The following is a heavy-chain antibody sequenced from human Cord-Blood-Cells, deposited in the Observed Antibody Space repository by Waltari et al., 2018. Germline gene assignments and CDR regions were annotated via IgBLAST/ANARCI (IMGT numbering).Heavy chain of an antibody. V-gene: IGHV1-2*04. Sequence: QVQLVQSGAEVKKPGASVKVSCKASGYTFTGYYMHWVRQAPGQGLEWMGWINPNSGGTNYAQKFQGWVTMTRDTSISTAYMELSRRRSDDTAVYYCARDRGGSRGWFDPWGQGTLVTVSS. J-gene: IGHJ5*02. D-gene: IGHD3-16*01. CDR1: GYTFTGYY. CDR2: INPNSGGT. CDR3: ARDRGGSRGWFDP.